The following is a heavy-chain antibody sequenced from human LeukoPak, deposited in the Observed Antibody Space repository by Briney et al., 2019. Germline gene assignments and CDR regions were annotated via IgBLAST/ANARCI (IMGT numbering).Heavy chain of an antibody. CDR1: GFTFSSYA. Sequence: GGSLRLSCAASGFTFSSYAMHWVRQAPGKGLEWVAVISYDGSNKYYADSVKGRFTISRDNSKNTLYLQMNSLRAEDTAVYYCASWSLVGAARLDYWGQGTLVTVS. J-gene: IGHJ4*02. D-gene: IGHD1-26*01. CDR2: ISYDGSNK. V-gene: IGHV3-30-3*01. CDR3: ASWSLVGAARLDY.